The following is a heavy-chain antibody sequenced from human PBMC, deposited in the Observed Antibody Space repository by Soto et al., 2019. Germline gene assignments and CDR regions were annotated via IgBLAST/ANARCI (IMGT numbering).Heavy chain of an antibody. J-gene: IGHJ4*02. CDR1: GYTCTDYH. CDR2: INPKTGGT. Sequence: ASVKVSCKASGYTCTDYHMHWVRQAPGQGFEWMGWINPKTGGTSYARKFQGRVTMTGDTSISTVYMEVSRLTTDDTAVYYCAREGSAWYKEFDFWGQGTLVTVSS. CDR3: AREGSAWYKEFDF. V-gene: IGHV1-2*02. D-gene: IGHD6-19*01.